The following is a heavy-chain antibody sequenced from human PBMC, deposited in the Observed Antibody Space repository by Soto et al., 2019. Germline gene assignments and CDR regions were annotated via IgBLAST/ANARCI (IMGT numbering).Heavy chain of an antibody. V-gene: IGHV3-74*01. Sequence: EVQLVESGGGLVQPGGSLRLSCAASRFTFRPYWMHWVRQTPGKGLVWVSRITAEGNTIYADSVKGRFTNSRDNAKKMLYLQMTSLRAETTAVYFCATGSKTAFDPWCQGTLVTVSS. CDR3: ATGSKTAFDP. CDR2: ITAEGNT. CDR1: RFTFRPYW. J-gene: IGHJ5*02. D-gene: IGHD2-21*02.